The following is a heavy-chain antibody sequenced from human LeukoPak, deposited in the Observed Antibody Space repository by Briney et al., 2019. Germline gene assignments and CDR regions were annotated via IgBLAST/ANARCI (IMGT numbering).Heavy chain of an antibody. Sequence: ASVKVSCKASGYTFTSYAMHWVRQAPGQRLEWMGWINAGNGDTKYSQDFQGRVAINTDTSAATAYVELNSLTSEDTAVYYCAREGYHHTWTGYYRGAAYYFDFWGQGTLVTVSS. J-gene: IGHJ4*02. V-gene: IGHV1-3*03. CDR3: AREGYHHTWTGYYRGAAYYFDF. CDR2: INAGNGDT. CDR1: GYTFTSYA. D-gene: IGHD3/OR15-3a*01.